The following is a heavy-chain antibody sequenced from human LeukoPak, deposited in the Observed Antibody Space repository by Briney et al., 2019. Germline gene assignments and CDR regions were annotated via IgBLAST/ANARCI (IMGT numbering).Heavy chain of an antibody. CDR2: IYYTGST. V-gene: IGHV4-61*01. J-gene: IGHJ5*02. CDR3: ARGGNYWPQWWFDP. Sequence: SQTLSLTCSVSGGSISSGSYYWSWIRQPPGKGLEWIGYIYYTGSTSYNPSLKSRVTMSLDASKNQFSLELNSVTPADTAVYYCARGGNYWPQWWFDPWGRGTLVSVSS. D-gene: IGHD1-26*01. CDR1: GGSISSGSYY.